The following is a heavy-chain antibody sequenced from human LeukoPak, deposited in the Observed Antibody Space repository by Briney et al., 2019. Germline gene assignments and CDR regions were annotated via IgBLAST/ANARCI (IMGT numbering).Heavy chain of an antibody. CDR1: GLTFSSSG. Sequence: GGSLRLSCTASGLTFSSSGMHWVRQAPGKGLEWVGLIWFDGSNKYYADSVKGRFTISRDNSKNTLYLQMNSLRAEDTAVYYCARDRGTTSIDHWGQETLVTVSS. D-gene: IGHD1-1*01. CDR3: ARDRGTTSIDH. V-gene: IGHV3-33*01. CDR2: IWFDGSNK. J-gene: IGHJ4*02.